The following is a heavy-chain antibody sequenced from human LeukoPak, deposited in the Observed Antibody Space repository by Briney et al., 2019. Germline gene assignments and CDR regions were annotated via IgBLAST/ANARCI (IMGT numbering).Heavy chain of an antibody. D-gene: IGHD4-23*01. Sequence: ASVKVSCKASGYTFTSYDINWVRQATGQGLEWMGWVNPNSGNTGYAQKFQGRVTMTRNTSISTAYMELSSLRSEGTAVYYCARVYRVLRGNRGILGYWGQGTLVTVSS. CDR3: ARVYRVLRGNRGILGY. CDR2: VNPNSGNT. V-gene: IGHV1-8*01. CDR1: GYTFTSYD. J-gene: IGHJ4*02.